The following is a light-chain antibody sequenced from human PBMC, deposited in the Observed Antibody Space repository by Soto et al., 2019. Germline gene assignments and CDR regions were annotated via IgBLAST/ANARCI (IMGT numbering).Light chain of an antibody. CDR1: QSVTSSY. Sequence: EIVLTQSPGTLSLSLGERATLSCRASQSVTSSYLAWYQQKPGQAPRLLIYDASSRATGIPDRFSGGGSGTDFTLTISRLEPEDFAVYYCQQFSSYPLTFGGGTKV. V-gene: IGKV3-20*01. J-gene: IGKJ4*01. CDR2: DAS. CDR3: QQFSSYPLT.